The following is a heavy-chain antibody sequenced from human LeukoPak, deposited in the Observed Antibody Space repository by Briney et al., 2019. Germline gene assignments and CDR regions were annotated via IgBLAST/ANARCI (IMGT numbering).Heavy chain of an antibody. V-gene: IGHV4-39*07. CDR1: GGSISSSSYY. Sequence: SETLSLTCTVSGGSISSSSYYWGWIRQPPGKGLEWIGSIYYSGSTYYNPSLKSRVTISVDTSKNQFSLKLSSVTAADTAVYYCARGRYCSSTSCLQNQKYYYYYYMDVWGKGTTVTVSS. CDR3: ARGRYCSSTSCLQNQKYYYYYYMDV. J-gene: IGHJ6*03. D-gene: IGHD2-2*01. CDR2: IYYSGST.